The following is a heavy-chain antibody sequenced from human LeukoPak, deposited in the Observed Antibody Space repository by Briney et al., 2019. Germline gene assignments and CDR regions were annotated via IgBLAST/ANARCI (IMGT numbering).Heavy chain of an antibody. CDR1: GFTFSSYS. CDR3: AREPIQWLAPPGDY. V-gene: IGHV3-21*01. J-gene: IGHJ4*02. D-gene: IGHD6-19*01. Sequence: GGSLRLSCAASGFTFSSYSMNWIRQAPGKGLEWVSSISSSSSYIYYADSVKGRFTISRDNAKNSLYLQMNSLRAEVTAVYYCAREPIQWLAPPGDYWGQGTLVTVSS. CDR2: ISSSSSYI.